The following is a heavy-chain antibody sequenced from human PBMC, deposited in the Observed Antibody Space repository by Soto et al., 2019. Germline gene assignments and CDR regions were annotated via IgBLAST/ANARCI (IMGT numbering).Heavy chain of an antibody. CDR2: SNHVGST. CDR3: ARVLLGGVPTD. J-gene: IGHJ4*02. D-gene: IGHD3-16*01. V-gene: IGHV4-34*01. CDR1: GGSFSRYY. Sequence: SETLSLTCAGYGGSFSRYYWSWSRQPPGKGLEWIGESNHVGSTNYNPSLKSRVTMSVDPSKNQFSLRLTSVTAADTAVYYCARVLLGGVPTDSGQGTLVPVSS.